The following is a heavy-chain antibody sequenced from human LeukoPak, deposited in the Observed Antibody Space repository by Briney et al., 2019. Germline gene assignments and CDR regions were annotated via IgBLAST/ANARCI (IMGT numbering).Heavy chain of an antibody. J-gene: IGHJ4*02. CDR3: ARMSPWILRRGIDY. CDR2: IYYSGST. D-gene: IGHD5-18*01. V-gene: IGHV4-39*07. CDR1: GGSISSSSYY. Sequence: PSETLSLTCTVSGGSISSSSYYWGWIRQPPGKGLEWIGSIYYSGSTYYNPSLKSRVTISVDTSKNQFSLKLSSVTAADTAVYYCARMSPWILRRGIDYWGQGILVTVSS.